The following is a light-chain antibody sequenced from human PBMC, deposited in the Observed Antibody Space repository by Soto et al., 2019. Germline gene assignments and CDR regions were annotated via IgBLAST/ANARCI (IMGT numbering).Light chain of an antibody. J-gene: IGKJ1*01. CDR3: QQRSNWPPT. Sequence: EIVLTQSPGTLSLSPGERATLSCRASQSISSTYLAWYQQKPGQPPRLLIYGASTRATGIPDRFSGSGSGTDFTLTISSLEPEDFAVYYCQQRSNWPPTFGQGTKVDIK. CDR1: QSISSTY. CDR2: GAS. V-gene: IGKV3D-20*02.